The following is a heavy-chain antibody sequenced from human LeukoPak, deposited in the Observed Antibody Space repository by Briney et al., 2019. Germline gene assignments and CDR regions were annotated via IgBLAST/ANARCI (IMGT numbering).Heavy chain of an antibody. CDR3: ARLVIAVAGPWFEY. Sequence: SETLSLTCTVSGGSISSSSYYWGWIRQPPGKGLEWIGSIYYSGSTYFNPSLKSRVTISVDTSKNQFSQKLSSVTAADTAVYYCARLVIAVAGPWFEYWGQGTLVTVSS. D-gene: IGHD6-19*01. J-gene: IGHJ4*02. V-gene: IGHV4-39*01. CDR2: IYYSGST. CDR1: GGSISSSSYY.